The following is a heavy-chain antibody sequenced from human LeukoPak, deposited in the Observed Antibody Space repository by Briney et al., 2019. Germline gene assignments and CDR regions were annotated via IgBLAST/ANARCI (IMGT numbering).Heavy chain of an antibody. CDR1: GDSLRSSNW. V-gene: IGHV4-4*02. CDR2: IYHSGTT. D-gene: IGHD2-2*01. CDR3: ANKVYCSTTSCYHAGF. Sequence: SETLSLTCAVSGDSLRSSNWWSWVRQPPGRGLEWIGEIYHSGTTNYNPSLKSRVTISMDTSKNQFSLNLRSVTAADTAVYYCANKVYCSTTSCYHAGFWGQGTLVTVSS. J-gene: IGHJ4*02.